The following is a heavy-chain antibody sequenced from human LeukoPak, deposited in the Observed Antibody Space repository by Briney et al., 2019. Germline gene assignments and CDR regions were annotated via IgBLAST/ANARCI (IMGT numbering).Heavy chain of an antibody. CDR1: GFSLSTSGVG. Sequence: SGPTLVNPTQTLTLTCTFSGFSLSTSGVGVGWIRQPPGKALEWLAPIYWNDDKRYRPSLKSRLTITKDTSKNQVVPTMTNMDPVDTATYYCAHETYCGGDCYFPFDYWGQGTLVTVSS. V-gene: IGHV2-5*01. CDR2: IYWNDDK. J-gene: IGHJ4*02. CDR3: AHETYCGGDCYFPFDY. D-gene: IGHD2-21*02.